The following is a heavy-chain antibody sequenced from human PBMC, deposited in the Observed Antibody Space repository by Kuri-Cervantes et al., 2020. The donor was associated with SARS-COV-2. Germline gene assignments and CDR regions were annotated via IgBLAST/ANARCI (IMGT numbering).Heavy chain of an antibody. CDR2: IVVGSGNT. D-gene: IGHD1-7*01. CDR3: AAPITGTTDYYYYYGMDV. J-gene: IGHJ6*02. V-gene: IGHV1-58*02. Sequence: SVKVSCKASGFTFTSSAMQWVRQARGQRLEWIGWIVVGSGNTNYAQKFQGRVTITRDMSTSTAYMGLSSLRSEDTAVYYCAAPITGTTDYYYYYGMDVWGQGTTVTVSS. CDR1: GFTFTSSA.